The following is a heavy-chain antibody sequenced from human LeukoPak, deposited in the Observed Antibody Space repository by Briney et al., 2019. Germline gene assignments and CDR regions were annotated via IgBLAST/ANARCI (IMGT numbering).Heavy chain of an antibody. CDR3: TRIFGYYYFYMDV. D-gene: IGHD3-16*01. CDR2: IRTEDYDGAT. CDR1: GFTFGDYA. Sequence: GGSLRLSCAASGFTFGDYATCWVRQAPGKGLEWVGFIRTEDYDGATDYGASVKGRFTISRDDSKNIAYLQMNSLNTEDTGIYFCTRIFGYYYFYMDVWGKGTTVIVSS. V-gene: IGHV3-49*04. J-gene: IGHJ6*03.